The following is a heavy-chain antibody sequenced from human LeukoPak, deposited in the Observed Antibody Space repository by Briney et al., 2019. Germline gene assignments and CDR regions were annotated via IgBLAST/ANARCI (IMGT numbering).Heavy chain of an antibody. CDR3: ARDGGPPRSDCRSISCYARWYFDP. Sequence: KSSETLSLTCTVSGGSISSGGYYWHWIRQHPGKGLEWLGYIYDTGYAYYNPSLRSRLTISVDTSQNHFSLKLTSVTAADTAVYYCARDGGPPRSDCRSISCYARWYFDPWGQGTLVTVSS. CDR2: IYDTGYA. CDR1: GGSISSGGYY. D-gene: IGHD2-2*01. J-gene: IGHJ5*02. V-gene: IGHV4-31*03.